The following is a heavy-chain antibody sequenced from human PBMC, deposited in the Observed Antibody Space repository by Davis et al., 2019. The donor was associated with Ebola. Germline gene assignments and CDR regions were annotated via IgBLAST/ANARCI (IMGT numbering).Heavy chain of an antibody. D-gene: IGHD1-26*01. CDR1: GYSFTSYW. CDR2: IYPGDSDT. V-gene: IGHV5-51*01. CDR3: ARSRYSGSYRDAFDI. J-gene: IGHJ3*02. Sequence: GESLKISCKGSGYSFTSYWIGWVRQMPGQGLEWMGIIYPGDSDTRYSPSFQGQVTISADKSISTAYLQWSGLKASDTAMYYCARSRYSGSYRDAFDIWGQGTVVTVSS.